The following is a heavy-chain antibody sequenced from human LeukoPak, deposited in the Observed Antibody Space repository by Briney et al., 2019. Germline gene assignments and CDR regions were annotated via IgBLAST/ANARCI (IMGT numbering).Heavy chain of an antibody. CDR3: ARGPSGPLFDY. V-gene: IGHV4-59*01. J-gene: IGHJ4*02. CDR2: IYYSGST. D-gene: IGHD6-25*01. CDR1: GGSISSYY. Sequence: SETLSLTCSVSGGSISSYYWSWIRQPPGKGLEWIGYIYYSGSTNYNPSLKSRVTIAVDTSKKQFSLKLSSATAADTAVYYCARGPSGPLFDYWGQGTLVTVSS.